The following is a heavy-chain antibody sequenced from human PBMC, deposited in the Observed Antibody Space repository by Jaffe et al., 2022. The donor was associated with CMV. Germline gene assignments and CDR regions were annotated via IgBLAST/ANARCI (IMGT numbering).Heavy chain of an antibody. Sequence: EVHLVESGGGLVQPGGSLRLSCAASGVTLSRHWMKWVRQAPGKGLVWVSQINPDGSKTNHADSVKGRFSVSRDNAKNTLSLQMNSLRTEDTAIYYCATDLRIPPDYWGQGVLVIVSS. J-gene: IGHJ4*02. CDR2: INPDGSKT. CDR3: ATDLRIPPDY. D-gene: IGHD2-2*02. V-gene: IGHV3-74*01. CDR1: GVTLSRHW.